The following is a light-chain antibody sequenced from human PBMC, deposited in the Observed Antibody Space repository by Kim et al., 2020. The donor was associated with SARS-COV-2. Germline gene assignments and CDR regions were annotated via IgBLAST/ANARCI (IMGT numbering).Light chain of an antibody. J-gene: IGLJ3*02. Sequence: GQSITISCTGNSSDVGSYNLVSWYRQHPGKAPKLMIYEVSKRPSGVSNRFSGSKSGNTASLTISGLQAEDEADYYCCSYAGSSTWVFGGGTQLTVL. CDR3: CSYAGSSTWV. V-gene: IGLV2-23*02. CDR2: EVS. CDR1: SSDVGSYNL.